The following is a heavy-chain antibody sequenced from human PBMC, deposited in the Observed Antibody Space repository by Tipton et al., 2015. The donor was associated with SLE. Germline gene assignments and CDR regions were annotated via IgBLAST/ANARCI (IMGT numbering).Heavy chain of an antibody. CDR3: ARDERVRTAFDI. CDR1: GGSVSSYY. J-gene: IGHJ3*02. CDR2: LYYSGNT. V-gene: IGHV4-59*02. Sequence: TLSLTCTISGGSVSSYYWSWIRQPPGKGLEWIGDLYYSGNTNYNPSLKSRVTISVDTSKKHFSLKLTSVTAADTAVYYCARDERVRTAFDIWGQGTIVTVSS.